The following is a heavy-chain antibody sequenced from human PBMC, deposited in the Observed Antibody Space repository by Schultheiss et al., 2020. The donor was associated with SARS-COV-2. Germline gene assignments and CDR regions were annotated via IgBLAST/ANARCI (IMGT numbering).Heavy chain of an antibody. CDR2: IYPGDSDT. J-gene: IGHJ4*02. Sequence: GESLKISCKGSGYSFTSYWIGWVRQMPGKGLEWMGIIYPGDSDTRYSPSFQGQVTISADKSISTAYLQWSSLKASDTAMYYCARQFLRYSSSWGTFGDWGQGTLVTVSS. CDR3: ARQFLRYSSSWGTFGD. D-gene: IGHD6-13*01. CDR1: GYSFTSYW. V-gene: IGHV5-51*01.